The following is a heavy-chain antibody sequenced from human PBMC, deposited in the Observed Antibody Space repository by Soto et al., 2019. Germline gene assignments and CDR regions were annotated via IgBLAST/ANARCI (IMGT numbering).Heavy chain of an antibody. V-gene: IGHV3-53*01. CDR2: IYSGGST. D-gene: IGHD3-3*01. CDR1: GFTVSSNY. J-gene: IGHJ6*02. CDR3: ARVGYYDFWSGPGTYYGMDV. Sequence: PVGSLRLSCAASGFTVSSNYMSWVRQAPGKGLEWVSVIYSGGSTYYADSVKGRFTISRDNSKNTLYLQMNSLRAEDTAVYYCARVGYYDFWSGPGTYYGMDVWGQGTTVTVSS.